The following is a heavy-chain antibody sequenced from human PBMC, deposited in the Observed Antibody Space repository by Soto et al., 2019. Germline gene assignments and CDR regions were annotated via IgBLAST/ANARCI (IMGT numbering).Heavy chain of an antibody. CDR1: GFTFSNYW. V-gene: IGHV3-74*01. J-gene: IGHJ4*02. D-gene: IGHD5-18*01. CDR3: GAGQSGYSYVRD. Sequence: EVQLVESGGGLVQPGGSLRLSCAASGFTFSNYWMHWVRQAPGKGLVWVSRINSDGSSTSYADSVKGRFTMSRDNAKNTLSMQTNSLRAEDTAVYYCGAGQSGYSYVRDWGQGTLVTVSS. CDR2: INSDGSST.